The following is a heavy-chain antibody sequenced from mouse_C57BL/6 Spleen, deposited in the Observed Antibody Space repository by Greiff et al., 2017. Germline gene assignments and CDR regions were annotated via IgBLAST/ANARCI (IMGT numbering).Heavy chain of an antibody. CDR3: ASYYYGSSGFDY. J-gene: IGHJ2*01. CDR1: GYTFTSYW. Sequence: QVQLQQPGAELVRPGSSVKLSCKASGYTFTSYWMHWVKQRPIQGLEWIGNIDPSDSETHYNQKFKDKATLTVDKSSSTAYMQLSSLTSEDSAVYYCASYYYGSSGFDYWGQGTTLTVS. V-gene: IGHV1-52*01. D-gene: IGHD1-1*01. CDR2: IDPSDSET.